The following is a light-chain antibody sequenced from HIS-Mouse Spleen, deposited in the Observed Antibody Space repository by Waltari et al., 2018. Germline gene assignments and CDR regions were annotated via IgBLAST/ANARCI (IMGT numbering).Light chain of an antibody. J-gene: IGLJ2*01. CDR2: DVS. Sequence: QSALTQPASVSGSPGQSITISCTGTRSDGGGYNYASWYQQHPGKAPKLMIYDVSNRPSGVSNRFSGSKSGNTASLTISGLQAEDEADYYCSSYTSSSTLVVFGGGTKLTVL. CDR1: RSDGGGYNY. V-gene: IGLV2-14*03. CDR3: SSYTSSSTLVV.